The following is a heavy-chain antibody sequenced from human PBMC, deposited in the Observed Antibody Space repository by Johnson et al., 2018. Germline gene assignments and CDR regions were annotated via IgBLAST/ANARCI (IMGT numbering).Heavy chain of an antibody. J-gene: IGHJ1*01. Sequence: VQLVQSGGGLVQPGGSLRLSCAASGFPFSNSAMSWVRQAPGKGLEWVSGISGSGGRTNHADSVKGRFTISRDNSKNPLYLQMNSLRAEDTAVYYCAKSQGSGWDYDYFQHWGQGTLVTVSS. CDR1: GFPFSNSA. CDR2: ISGSGGRT. D-gene: IGHD6-19*01. V-gene: IGHV3-23*04. CDR3: AKSQGSGWDYDYFQH.